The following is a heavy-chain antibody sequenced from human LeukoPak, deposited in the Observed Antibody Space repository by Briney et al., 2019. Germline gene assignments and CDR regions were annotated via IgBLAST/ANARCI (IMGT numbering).Heavy chain of an antibody. D-gene: IGHD3-10*02. J-gene: IGHJ4*02. Sequence: GSLRLSCAASGFTFSTYAMSWVRQAPGKGLEWVSALSPSGGITYYEDSVKGRFTISRDNSKNTLYLQMNSLRAEDTAVYYCAKGVNYFVLEYWGQGTLVTVSS. CDR2: LSPSGGIT. CDR3: AKGVNYFVLEY. CDR1: GFTFSTYA. V-gene: IGHV3-23*01.